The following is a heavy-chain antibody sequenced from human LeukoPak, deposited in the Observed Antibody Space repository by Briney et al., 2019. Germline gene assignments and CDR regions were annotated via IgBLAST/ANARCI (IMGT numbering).Heavy chain of an antibody. CDR3: ARDGIYYGSGFDY. Sequence: SETLSLTCTVSGGSISSYYWSWIRQPPGKGLEWIGYIYYSGSTNYNPSLKSRVTISVDTSKNQFSLKLSSVTAADTAVYYCARDGIYYGSGFDYWGQGTLVTVSS. CDR2: IYYSGST. D-gene: IGHD3-10*01. CDR1: GGSISSYY. J-gene: IGHJ4*02. V-gene: IGHV4-59*12.